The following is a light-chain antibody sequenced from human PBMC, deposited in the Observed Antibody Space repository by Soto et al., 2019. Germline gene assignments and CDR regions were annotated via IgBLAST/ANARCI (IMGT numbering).Light chain of an antibody. V-gene: IGKV3-15*01. Sequence: EIVMTQSPATLSVSPGERATLSCRASQTVNNNLAWYQQKPGQAPRLLIYGASARATGIPARFSGSGSGTEFTLTISSLQSEDFATYYCQQYDRASWTFGPGTKVEIK. CDR1: QTVNNN. CDR2: GAS. J-gene: IGKJ1*01. CDR3: QQYDRASWT.